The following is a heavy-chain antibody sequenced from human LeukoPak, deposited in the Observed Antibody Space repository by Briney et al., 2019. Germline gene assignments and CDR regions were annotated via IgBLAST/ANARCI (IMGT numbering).Heavy chain of an antibody. V-gene: IGHV4-34*01. CDR3: ATSDYGPLEYY. Sequence: SETLSLTCAVYGGSFSGYYGSWIRQPPGKGLEWIGEINHSGSTNYNPSLKSRVTISVDTSKNQFSLKLSSVTAADTAVYYCATSDYGPLEYYWGQGTLVTVSS. J-gene: IGHJ4*02. D-gene: IGHD4-17*01. CDR2: INHSGST. CDR1: GGSFSGYY.